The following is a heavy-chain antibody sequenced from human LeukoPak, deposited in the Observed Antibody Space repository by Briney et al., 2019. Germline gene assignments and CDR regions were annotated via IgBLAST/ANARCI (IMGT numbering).Heavy chain of an antibody. CDR3: AKGGYCSSTRCPFDY. V-gene: IGHV3-23*01. Sequence: GGSLRLSCAASGFTFSSYAMTWVRQAPGKGLEWVSAISGSGGSTNYADSVKGRFTIYRDNYNNTLYLQMNSLRADDTAVYYCAKGGYCSSTRCPFDYWGQGTLVTVSS. J-gene: IGHJ4*02. D-gene: IGHD2-2*01. CDR1: GFTFSSYA. CDR2: ISGSGGST.